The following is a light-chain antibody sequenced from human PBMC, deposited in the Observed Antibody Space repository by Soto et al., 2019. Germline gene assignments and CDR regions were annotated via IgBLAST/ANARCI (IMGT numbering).Light chain of an antibody. CDR3: SSNADNNNLV. CDR2: EVF. V-gene: IGLV2-8*01. J-gene: IGLJ3*02. Sequence: QSALTQPPSASGSPGQSVTISCTGTSSDVGSYNYISWYQQHPGKAPKLMIYEVFKRPSGVPDRFSGSKSGNTASLTVSGVQAEDEADYYCSSNADNNNLVFGGGTKLTVL. CDR1: SSDVGSYNY.